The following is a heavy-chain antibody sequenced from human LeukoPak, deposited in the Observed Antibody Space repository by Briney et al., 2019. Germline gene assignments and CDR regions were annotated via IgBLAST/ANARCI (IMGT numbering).Heavy chain of an antibody. CDR3: ARDRMGIVGSSAAFDI. J-gene: IGHJ3*02. V-gene: IGHV3-53*01. CDR1: GFTVSSNY. CDR2: IYTGGGT. Sequence: GGSLRLSCAASGFTVSSNYMSWVRQAPGKGLEWVSVIYTGGGTYYADSVKGRFTISRDNSKNTLFLQMSSLRAEDTAVYYCARDRMGIVGSSAAFDIWGRGTMVTVSS. D-gene: IGHD1-26*01.